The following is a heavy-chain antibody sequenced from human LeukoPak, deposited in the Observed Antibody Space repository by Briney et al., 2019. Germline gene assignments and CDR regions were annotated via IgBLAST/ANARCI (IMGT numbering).Heavy chain of an antibody. J-gene: IGHJ1*01. CDR2: ISSSSSYI. CDR1: GFTFSSYS. V-gene: IGHV3-21*01. Sequence: GGPLRLSRAASGFTFSSYSMKWVGQAARKGMEWVSSISSSSSYIYYADSVKGRFTISRDNAKNSLYLQMNSLRAEDTAVYYCARDRGGSGCYQHWGQGTLVTVSS. CDR3: ARDRGGSGCYQH. D-gene: IGHD6-19*01.